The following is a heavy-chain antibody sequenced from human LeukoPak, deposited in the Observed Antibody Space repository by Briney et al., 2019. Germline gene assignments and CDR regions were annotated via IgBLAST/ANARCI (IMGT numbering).Heavy chain of an antibody. CDR3: TRGGSIFDY. D-gene: IGHD2/OR15-2a*01. V-gene: IGHV4-59*01. Sequence: SETLSLTCTVSGGSISSYYWSWVRQPPETGLEWIGYIYYSGSTNYNPSLKSRVTISVDTSKNQFSLQLTSVTAADTAVHFCTRGGSIFDYWGQGTLVTVSS. CDR2: IYYSGST. J-gene: IGHJ4*02. CDR1: GGSISSYY.